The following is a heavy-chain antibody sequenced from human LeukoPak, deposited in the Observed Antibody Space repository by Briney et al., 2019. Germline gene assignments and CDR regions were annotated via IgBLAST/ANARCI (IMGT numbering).Heavy chain of an antibody. CDR2: ISGDGGRT. CDR3: AKDIYATPNAFGI. J-gene: IGHJ3*02. Sequence: QAGGSLRLSCAASGLTFDNYAMHWVRQAPGKDLEWVSFISGDGGRTYYADSVKGRFTISRDNSKNSLYLQMNSLRTEDTALYYCAKDIYATPNAFGIWGQGTMVAVSS. CDR1: GLTFDNYA. D-gene: IGHD2-15*01. V-gene: IGHV3-43*02.